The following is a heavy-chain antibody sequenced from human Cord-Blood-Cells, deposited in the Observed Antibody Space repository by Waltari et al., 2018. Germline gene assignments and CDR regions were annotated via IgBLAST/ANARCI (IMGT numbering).Heavy chain of an antibody. CDR3: ARIRSSSDDAFDI. CDR2: IYWDDDK. J-gene: IGHJ3*02. D-gene: IGHD6-6*01. Sequence: QVTLRESGPALVKPTQTLTLTCTFAGFSLSTSGMCVSWIRQPPGNALEWLALIYWDDDKYYSTSLKTRLTISKDTSKNQVVLTMTNRVPVDTATYYCARIRSSSDDAFDIWSQETMVTVSS. CDR1: GFSLSTSGMC. V-gene: IGHV2-70*01.